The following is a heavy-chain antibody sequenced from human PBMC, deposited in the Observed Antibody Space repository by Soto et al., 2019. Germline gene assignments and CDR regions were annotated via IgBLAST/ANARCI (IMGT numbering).Heavy chain of an antibody. J-gene: IGHJ4*02. V-gene: IGHV3-33*01. CDR1: GFTFSTYG. CDR2: IWYDGSNK. Sequence: QVQLVESGGGVVQPGKSLRLSCAASGFTFSTYGMHWVRQAPGKGLEWVAVIWYDGSNKYHGDSLKGRFTISRDNSKNTLYLQINNLRAEGRAVYYCGRDGALGDTAVVDSWGQGTLVTVSS. D-gene: IGHD5-18*01. CDR3: GRDGALGDTAVVDS.